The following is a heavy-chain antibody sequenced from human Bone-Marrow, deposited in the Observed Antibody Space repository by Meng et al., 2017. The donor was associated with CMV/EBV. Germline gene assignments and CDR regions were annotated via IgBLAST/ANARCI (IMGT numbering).Heavy chain of an antibody. J-gene: IGHJ4*02. Sequence: SLKISCAASGFTFDDYAMHWVRQAPGKGLEWVSGISWNSGSIGYADSVKGRFTISRDNAKNSLYLQMNSLRAEDTALYYCAKGLGYCSSTSCYTEDYFDYWGQGTLVTSPQ. V-gene: IGHV3-9*01. CDR1: GFTFDDYA. CDR3: AKGLGYCSSTSCYTEDYFDY. CDR2: ISWNSGSI. D-gene: IGHD2-2*02.